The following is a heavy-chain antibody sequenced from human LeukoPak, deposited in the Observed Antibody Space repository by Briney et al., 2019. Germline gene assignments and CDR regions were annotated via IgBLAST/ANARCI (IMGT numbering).Heavy chain of an antibody. V-gene: IGHV4-61*02. CDR1: GRSISSGSYY. CDR3: ARARGPYDFWSGYSPWFDP. CDR2: IYTSGIT. J-gene: IGHJ5*02. D-gene: IGHD3-3*01. Sequence: SETLSLTCTVSGRSISSGSYYWRWIRQPAGKGLEWFGRIYTSGITHYPPSLKSRVTISVYTSKNQFSLKLRSVTPADTAVYYCARARGPYDFWSGYSPWFDPWGQGTLVTVSS.